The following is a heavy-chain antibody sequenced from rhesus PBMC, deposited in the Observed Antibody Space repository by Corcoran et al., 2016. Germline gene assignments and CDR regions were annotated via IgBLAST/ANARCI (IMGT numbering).Heavy chain of an antibody. CDR2: FYGGGGAT. D-gene: IGHD2-33*01. CDR1: GGSISESYF. CDR3: WLDQFDV. V-gene: IGHV4-106*01. J-gene: IGHJ5-1*01. Sequence: QVQLQESGPGLVKPSETLSLTCAVSGGSISESYFWSWVRQPPGKGLEWIGYFYGGGGATSYNTSLTNRVTISRDTSKNQFSLKLTSVTAADTAVYYCWLDQFDVWGAGVLVTVSS.